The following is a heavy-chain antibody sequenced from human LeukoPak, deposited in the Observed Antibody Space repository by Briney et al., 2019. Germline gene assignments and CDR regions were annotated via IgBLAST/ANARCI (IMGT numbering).Heavy chain of an antibody. V-gene: IGHV4-59*10. CDR2: VYISGIT. CDR1: GGSFSGYY. Sequence: PSETLSLTCAVYGGSFSGYYWSWIRQPAGKRLEWIGRVYISGITDYNPSFKSRVTISVDTSKNQFSLKVSSVTAADTAVYYCARARYSSGWSHNFDSWGQGTLVTVSS. CDR3: ARARYSSGWSHNFDS. D-gene: IGHD6-19*01. J-gene: IGHJ4*02.